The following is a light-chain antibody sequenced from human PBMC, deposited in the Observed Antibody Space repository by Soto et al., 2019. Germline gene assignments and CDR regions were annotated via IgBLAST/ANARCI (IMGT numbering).Light chain of an antibody. CDR2: GNS. CDR1: SSNIGAGYD. Sequence: QSVLTQPPSVSGAPGQRGTISCTGSSSNIGAGYDVHWYQQLPGTAPHLLIYGNSNRPSGVPDRFSGSKSGTSASLAITGLQAEDEADYYCQSYDSRLSGSVFGGGTKLTVL. CDR3: QSYDSRLSGSV. V-gene: IGLV1-40*01. J-gene: IGLJ3*02.